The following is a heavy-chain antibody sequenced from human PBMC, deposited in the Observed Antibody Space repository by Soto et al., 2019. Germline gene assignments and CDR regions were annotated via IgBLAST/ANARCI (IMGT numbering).Heavy chain of an antibody. V-gene: IGHV4-59*01. CDR2: IYYSGST. D-gene: IGHD6-13*01. CDR3: ARGIGEGSSSWYWFDP. CDR1: GGSISSYY. Sequence: TLSLTCTVSGGSISSYYWSWIRQPPGKGLEWIGYIYYSGSTNYNPSLKSRVTISVDTSKNQFSLKLSSVTAADTAVYYCARGIGEGSSSWYWFDPWGQGTLVTVSS. J-gene: IGHJ5*02.